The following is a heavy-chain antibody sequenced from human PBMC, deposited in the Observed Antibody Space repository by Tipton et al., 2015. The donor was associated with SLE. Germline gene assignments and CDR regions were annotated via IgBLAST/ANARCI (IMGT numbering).Heavy chain of an antibody. J-gene: IGHJ3*02. D-gene: IGHD3-10*01. V-gene: IGHV3-48*03. Sequence: SLRLSCAASGFTFSSFEMNWVRQGPGKGLEWLSYIGSGANGATYYADSVKGRFTISRDNAKNSLYLQMNSLRDEDTAVYYCAKDWIRYRGAFDIWGQGTMVTVSS. CDR3: AKDWIRYRGAFDI. CDR1: GFTFSSFE. CDR2: IGSGANGAT.